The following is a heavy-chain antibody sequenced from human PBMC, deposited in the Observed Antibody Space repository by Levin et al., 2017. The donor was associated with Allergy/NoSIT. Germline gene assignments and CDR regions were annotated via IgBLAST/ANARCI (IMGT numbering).Heavy chain of an antibody. CDR2: ISGSGTYI. CDR1: GFSLSGYS. V-gene: IGHV3-21*04. Sequence: PGGSLRLSCVASGFSLSGYSMNWVRQAPGKGLEWVSTISGSGTYINHVDSVKGRFAISRDDAKNSVYLQMNSLKDEDTAVYYCARDQGLAWGQGVLVTVSS. CDR3: ARDQGLA. J-gene: IGHJ5*02.